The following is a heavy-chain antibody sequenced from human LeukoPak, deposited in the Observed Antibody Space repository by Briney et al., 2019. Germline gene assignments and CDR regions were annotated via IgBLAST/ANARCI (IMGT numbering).Heavy chain of an antibody. CDR3: ARDSPDY. CDR1: GITFRSYG. V-gene: IGHV3-33*01. CDR2: IWYDGSNK. Sequence: GGSLRLSCAASGITFRSYGMHWVRQAPGKGLEWVAFIWYDGSNKYYADSVKGRFTISRDNSKNMLYLQMNSLRAEDTAVYYCARDSPDYWGQGTLVTVSS. J-gene: IGHJ4*02.